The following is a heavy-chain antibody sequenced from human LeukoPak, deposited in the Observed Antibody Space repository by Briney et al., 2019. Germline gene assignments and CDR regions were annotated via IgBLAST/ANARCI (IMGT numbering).Heavy chain of an antibody. CDR2: ISTYNGNT. CDR3: ARDEDYGIFVNVDY. D-gene: IGHD4-17*01. J-gene: IGHJ4*02. CDR1: GYSFVLYG. Sequence: ASVKVSCKASGYSFVLYGISWVRQAPGQGPEWMGWISTYNGNTKYAEKFQGRVTMTTDTPTSTAYMELRSLRSDDTAGYYCARDEDYGIFVNVDYWGQGTLVTVSS. V-gene: IGHV1-18*01.